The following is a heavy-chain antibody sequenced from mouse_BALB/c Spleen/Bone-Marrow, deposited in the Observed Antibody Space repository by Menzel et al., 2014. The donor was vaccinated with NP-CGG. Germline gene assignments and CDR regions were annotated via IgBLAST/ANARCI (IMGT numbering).Heavy chain of an antibody. Sequence: QVQLKDSGPGLVAPSQSLSITCTVSGFSLKNYGISWVRQPPGKGLEWLGVIWGDGSTNYHSALISRLSISKDNSKSQVLLKLNSLQTDDTATYYCRGGPWFAYWGQGTLVTVSA. CDR3: RGGPWFAY. CDR2: IWGDGST. V-gene: IGHV2-3*01. CDR1: GFSLKNYG. J-gene: IGHJ3*01. D-gene: IGHD3-3*01.